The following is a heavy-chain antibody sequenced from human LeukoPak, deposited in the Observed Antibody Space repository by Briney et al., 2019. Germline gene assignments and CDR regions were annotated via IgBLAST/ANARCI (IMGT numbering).Heavy chain of an antibody. CDR3: ARWSEVAGREFDY. J-gene: IGHJ4*02. CDR2: TYYRSKWYN. D-gene: IGHD6-19*01. Sequence: SQTLSLTCAISGDSVSSNSAAWSWIRQSPSRGLEWLGRTYYRSKWYNDYAVSVKSRITINPDTSKNQFSLQLNSVTPEDTAVYYCARWSEVAGREFDYWGQGTLVTVSS. V-gene: IGHV6-1*01. CDR1: GDSVSSNSAA.